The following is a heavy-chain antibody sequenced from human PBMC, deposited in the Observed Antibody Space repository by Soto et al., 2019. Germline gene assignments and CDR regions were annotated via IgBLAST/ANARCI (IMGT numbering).Heavy chain of an antibody. Sequence: GGSLRLSCAASGFTFSSYAMHWVRQAPGKGLEWVAVISYDGSNKYYADSVKGRFTISRDNSKNTLYLQMNSLRAEDTAVYYCARDGGRYCSGGSCYSYYYGMDVWGQGTTVTVSS. CDR3: ARDGGRYCSGGSCYSYYYGMDV. CDR1: GFTFSSYA. D-gene: IGHD2-15*01. CDR2: ISYDGSNK. V-gene: IGHV3-30-3*01. J-gene: IGHJ6*02.